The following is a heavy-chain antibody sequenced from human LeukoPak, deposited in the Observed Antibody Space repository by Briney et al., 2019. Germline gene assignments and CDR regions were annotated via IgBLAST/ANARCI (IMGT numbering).Heavy chain of an antibody. V-gene: IGHV3-30*02. CDR3: AKGLGDYDDFRLGY. J-gene: IGHJ4*02. CDR1: GFTFSSYG. Sequence: GGSLRLSCAASGFTFSSYGMHWVRQARGTGLEWGAFIRYDGSNKYYADSLKGRFTISKDNSKNTLYLQMNSLRSEDTAVYYCAKGLGDYDDFRLGYWGQGTLVTVSS. D-gene: IGHD4-17*01. CDR2: IRYDGSNK.